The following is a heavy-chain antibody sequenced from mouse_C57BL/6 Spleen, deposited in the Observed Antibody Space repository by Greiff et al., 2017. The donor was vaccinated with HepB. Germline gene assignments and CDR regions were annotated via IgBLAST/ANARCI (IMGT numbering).Heavy chain of an antibody. Sequence: EVHLVESGGGLVKPGGSLKLSCAASGFTFSSYTMSWVRQTPEKRLEWVATISGGGGNTYYPDSVKGRFTISRDNAKNTLYLQMSSLRSEDTALYYCARQHGSSDWYFDVWGTGTTVTVSS. J-gene: IGHJ1*03. CDR2: ISGGGGNT. CDR3: ARQHGSSDWYFDV. CDR1: GFTFSSYT. V-gene: IGHV5-9*01. D-gene: IGHD1-1*01.